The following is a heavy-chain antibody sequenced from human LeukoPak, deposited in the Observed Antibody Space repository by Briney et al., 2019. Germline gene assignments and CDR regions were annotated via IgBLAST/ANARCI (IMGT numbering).Heavy chain of an antibody. Sequence: PGGSLRPSCAASGFTFSSYGMHWVRQAPGKGLEWVAFIRYDGSNKYYADSVKGRFTISRDNSKNTLYLQMNSLRAEDTAVYYCAKVRSGWFFDYWGQGTLVTVSS. CDR3: AKVRSGWFFDY. D-gene: IGHD6-19*01. J-gene: IGHJ4*02. CDR2: IRYDGSNK. V-gene: IGHV3-30*02. CDR1: GFTFSSYG.